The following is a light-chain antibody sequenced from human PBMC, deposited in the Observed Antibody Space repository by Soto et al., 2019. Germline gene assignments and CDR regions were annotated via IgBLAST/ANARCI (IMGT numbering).Light chain of an antibody. CDR2: MGS. V-gene: IGKV2-28*01. Sequence: DIVMTQSPLYLPVTPGEPASISCISSQSLLYINGYNYVDWYVQKPGQSPQLLVCMGSERASGVIARGRGSGAGTNFTRKICSEEAEDEGFSSGMQALQNPPAFGQGTKVEIK. CDR3: MQALQNPPA. J-gene: IGKJ1*01. CDR1: QSLLYINGYNY.